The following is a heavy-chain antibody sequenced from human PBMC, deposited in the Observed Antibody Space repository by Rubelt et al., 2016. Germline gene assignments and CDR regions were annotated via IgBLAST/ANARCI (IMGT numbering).Heavy chain of an antibody. V-gene: IGHV3-30*03. Sequence: YDGSNKYYADSVKGRFTISRDNSKNTLYLQMNSLRGEDTAVYYCARDPFNVRGEDSDYGDFCLDYWGQGTLVTVSS. CDR3: ARDPFNVRGEDSDYGDFCLDY. CDR2: YDGSNK. D-gene: IGHD4-17*01. J-gene: IGHJ4*02.